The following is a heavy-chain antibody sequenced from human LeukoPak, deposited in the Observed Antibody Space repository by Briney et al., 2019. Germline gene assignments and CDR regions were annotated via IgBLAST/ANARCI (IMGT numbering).Heavy chain of an antibody. J-gene: IGHJ4*02. V-gene: IGHV3-30*18. CDR3: AKDLELYSSGWCFFDY. CDR2: ISYDGSNK. CDR1: GFTFSSYG. D-gene: IGHD6-19*01. Sequence: PGGSLRLSCAASGFTFSSYGMHWVRQAPGKGLEWVAVISYDGSNKYYADSVKGRFTISRDNSKNTLYQQMNSLRAEDTAVYYCAKDLELYSSGWCFFDYWGQGTLVTVSS.